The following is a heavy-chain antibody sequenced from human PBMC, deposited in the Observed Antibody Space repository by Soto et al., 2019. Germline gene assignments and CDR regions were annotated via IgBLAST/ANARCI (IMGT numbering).Heavy chain of an antibody. CDR3: ARDLALGFRGVITPPGGD. J-gene: IGHJ4*02. D-gene: IGHD3-10*01. CDR1: GFTFSSYS. Sequence: EVQLVESGGGLVKPGGSLRLSCAASGFTFSSYSMNWVRQAPGKGLEWVSSISSSSSYIYYADSVKGRFTISRDNAKNSLYLQMNGLGAEDTAVYYCARDLALGFRGVITPPGGDWGQGSLVTVSS. V-gene: IGHV3-21*01. CDR2: ISSSSSYI.